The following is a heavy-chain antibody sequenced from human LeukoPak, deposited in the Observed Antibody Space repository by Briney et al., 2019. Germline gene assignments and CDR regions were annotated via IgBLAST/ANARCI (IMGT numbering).Heavy chain of an antibody. CDR2: ISGNGDTA. CDR1: GFTFSSYA. D-gene: IGHD5-18*01. V-gene: IGHV3-23*01. CDR3: AKAKTQAMVLPGNY. Sequence: PGGSLRLSCTASGFTFSSYAMSWVRQPPGKGLEWVSSISGNGDTAYYADSVKGRFTISRDNSKNTLYLQMSSLRAEDTALYYCAKAKTQAMVLPGNYWGQGTRVTVSS. J-gene: IGHJ4*02.